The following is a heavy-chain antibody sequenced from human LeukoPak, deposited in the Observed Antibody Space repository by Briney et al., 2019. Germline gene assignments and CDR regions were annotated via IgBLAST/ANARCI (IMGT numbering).Heavy chain of an antibody. V-gene: IGHV1-18*04. CDR2: ISSYNGNT. Sequence: GASVKVSCKASGYTFTSYVISWVRQAPGQGLEWMGWISSYNGNTNYAQKLQGRVTMTTDTSTSTAYMELRSLRSDDTAVYYCARDRLHCSSTSCAAGLFDYWGQGTLVTVSS. CDR3: ARDRLHCSSTSCAAGLFDY. CDR1: GYTFTSYV. J-gene: IGHJ4*02. D-gene: IGHD2-2*01.